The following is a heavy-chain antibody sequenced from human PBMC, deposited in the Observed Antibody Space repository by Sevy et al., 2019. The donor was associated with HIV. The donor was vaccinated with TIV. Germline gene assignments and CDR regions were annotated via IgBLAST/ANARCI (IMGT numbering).Heavy chain of an antibody. D-gene: IGHD1-26*01. CDR3: ANAYSGSYSHSYLYALDV. CDR2: LDNSGDNT. CDR1: GFTFDNYA. Sequence: GGSLILSCAASGFTFDNYAMTWVRQTPGKGLEWVSTLDNSGDNTYNADSVKGRFTISRDNSKNTVYLEMNSLRNEDTAIYFCANAYSGSYSHSYLYALDVWGQGTTVTVSS. J-gene: IGHJ6*02. V-gene: IGHV3-23*01.